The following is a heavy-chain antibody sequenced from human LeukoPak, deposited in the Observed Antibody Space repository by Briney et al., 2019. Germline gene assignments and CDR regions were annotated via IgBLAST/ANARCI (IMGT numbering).Heavy chain of an antibody. CDR2: IHTGGST. J-gene: IGHJ6*02. CDR3: ARDEIAVAGXYYYGMDV. Sequence: SETLSLTCAVYGGSFSGYYWSWIRQPAGKGLEWIGRIHTGGSTNYNPSLKSRVTMSVDTSKNQFSLKLSSVTAADTAVYYCARDEIAVAGXYYYGMDVWGQGTTVTVS. D-gene: IGHD6-19*01. CDR1: GGSFSGYY. V-gene: IGHV4-4*07.